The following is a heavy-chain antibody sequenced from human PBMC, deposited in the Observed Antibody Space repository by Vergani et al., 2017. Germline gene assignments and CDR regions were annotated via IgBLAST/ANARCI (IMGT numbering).Heavy chain of an antibody. D-gene: IGHD1-26*01. CDR2: IYHSGST. CDR1: GYSISSGYY. V-gene: IGHV4-38-2*02. Sequence: QVQLQESGPGLVKPSETLSLTCTVSGYSISSGYYWGWIRQPPGKGLEWIGSIYHSGSTYYNPSLKSRVTISVDTSKNQFSLKLSSVTAADPAVYYCARDPADHSRVGATTGTDYWGQGTLVTVSS. CDR3: ARDPADHSRVGATTGTDY. J-gene: IGHJ4*02.